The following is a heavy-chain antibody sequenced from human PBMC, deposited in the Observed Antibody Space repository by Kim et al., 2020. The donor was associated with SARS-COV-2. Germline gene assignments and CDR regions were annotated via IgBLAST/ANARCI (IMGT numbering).Heavy chain of an antibody. V-gene: IGHV3-30*01. J-gene: IGHJ4*02. Sequence: NKHSPASLQARLPISRYNSKNTLYLQMNSLRAEDPAVYYCARVGYTTFDYWGQGPLVTVSS. CDR2: NK. CDR3: ARVGYTTFDY. D-gene: IGHD1-1*01.